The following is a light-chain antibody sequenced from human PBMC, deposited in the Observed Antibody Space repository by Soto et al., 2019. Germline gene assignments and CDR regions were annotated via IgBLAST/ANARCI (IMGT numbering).Light chain of an antibody. V-gene: IGKV1-5*03. CDR3: QHYNSYSEA. CDR1: QVISSD. CDR2: KAS. J-gene: IGKJ1*01. Sequence: DIQMTQSPSSLSASVGDRVTITCRASQVISSDLAWYQQKPGKAPKLLIYKASTLKSGVPSRFSGSGSGTEFTLTISSLQPDDFATYYCQHYNSYSEAFGQGTNVDIK.